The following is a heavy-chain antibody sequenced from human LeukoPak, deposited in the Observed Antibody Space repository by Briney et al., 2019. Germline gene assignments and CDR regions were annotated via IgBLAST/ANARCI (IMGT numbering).Heavy chain of an antibody. Sequence: SETLSLTCTVSGGSISSSNYYWGWIRQPPGKGLEWIGSIYYSGSTYYNPSLKSRVTISVDTSKNQFSLKLSSVTAADTAVYYCARHRRSVSPNSIDYWGQGTLVTVSS. CDR3: ARHRRSVSPNSIDY. D-gene: IGHD4-23*01. CDR2: IYYSGST. V-gene: IGHV4-39*01. CDR1: GGSISSSNYY. J-gene: IGHJ4*02.